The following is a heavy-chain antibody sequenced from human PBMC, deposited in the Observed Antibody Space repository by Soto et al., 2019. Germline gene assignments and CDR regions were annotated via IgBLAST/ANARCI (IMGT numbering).Heavy chain of an antibody. J-gene: IGHJ4*02. CDR1: GFTFSGFY. V-gene: IGHV1-46*01. D-gene: IGHD3-3*01. CDR3: SQVSYFAVVGQEDIDY. CDR2: IDPNGRTT. Sequence: QVQLVQSGAEVKKPGASVKISCKTSGFTFSGFYMYWVRQAPGQGLEWMGLIDPNGRTTVYAQKFRARLTVPSDTSTTSDYMELNSLTSEDRAVYFCSQVSYFAVVGQEDIDYWGQGTLVTVSS.